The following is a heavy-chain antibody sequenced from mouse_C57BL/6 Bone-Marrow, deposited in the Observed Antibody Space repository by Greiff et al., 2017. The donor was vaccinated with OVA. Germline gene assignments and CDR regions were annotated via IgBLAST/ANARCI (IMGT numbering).Heavy chain of an antibody. CDR1: GYTFTEYT. Sequence: VQGVESGAELVKPGASVKLSCKASGYTFTEYTIHWVKQRSGQGLEWIGWFYPGSGSIKYNEKFKDKATLTADKSSSTVYMELSRLTSEDSAVYFCARHEDLLRAMDYWGQGTSVTVSS. CDR2: FYPGSGSI. J-gene: IGHJ4*01. V-gene: IGHV1-62-2*01. D-gene: IGHD1-1*01. CDR3: ARHEDLLRAMDY.